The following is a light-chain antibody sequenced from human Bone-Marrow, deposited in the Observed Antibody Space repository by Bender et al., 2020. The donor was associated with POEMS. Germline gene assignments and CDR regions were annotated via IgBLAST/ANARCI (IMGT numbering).Light chain of an antibody. CDR1: SSDVGSFNL. Sequence: QSALTQPASVSGSPGQSITISCTGTSSDVGSFNLVSWYQQHPGKAPKLLIYEGNKRPSGVSNRFSGSKSGNTASLTISGLQTEDEADYFCSSYVRGPNLVVFGGGTKLTVL. CDR2: EGN. V-gene: IGLV2-23*01. J-gene: IGLJ2*01. CDR3: SSYVRGPNLVV.